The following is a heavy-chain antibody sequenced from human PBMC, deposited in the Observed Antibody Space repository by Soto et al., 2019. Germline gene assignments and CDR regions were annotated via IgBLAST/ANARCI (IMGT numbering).Heavy chain of an antibody. J-gene: IGHJ4*02. V-gene: IGHV1-2*02. CDR3: ATHHNPATAYSSTNTRDY. D-gene: IGHD2-2*01. CDR1: GYTFTGYY. Sequence: ASVKVSCKASGYTFTGYYMHWVRQAPGQGLEWMGWINPNSGGTNYAQKFQGRVTMTRDTSISTAYMELSRLRSDDTAVYYCATHHNPATAYSSTNTRDYWGQGNLVTVSS. CDR2: INPNSGGT.